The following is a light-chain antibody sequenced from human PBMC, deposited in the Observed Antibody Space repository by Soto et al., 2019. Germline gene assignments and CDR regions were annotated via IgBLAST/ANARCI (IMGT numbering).Light chain of an antibody. CDR2: GAS. Sequence: EIVLTRSPGTLSLSPGERVTLSCRAGQSVSSSYLAWYQQKPGQAPRLLIYGASSRATGIPDRFSGSGSGTDFTLTISRLEPEDFAVYYCQQYGSSPKFGQGTKVEIK. J-gene: IGKJ1*01. CDR1: QSVSSSY. CDR3: QQYGSSPK. V-gene: IGKV3-20*01.